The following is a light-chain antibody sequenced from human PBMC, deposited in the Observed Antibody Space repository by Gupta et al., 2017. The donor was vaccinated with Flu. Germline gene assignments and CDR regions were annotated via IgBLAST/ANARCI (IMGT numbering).Light chain of an antibody. CDR1: QNINTY. Sequence: PSSVSASAGDRVSSTRLVSQNINTYLDWYQQKPGKSPKLLIYAASHVKTGVPSRFSGSGSGTDFTLTISSLQAEDFANYYCQQSDSSPRTFGQGTKVEIK. V-gene: IGKV1-8*01. CDR2: AAS. CDR3: QQSDSSPRT. J-gene: IGKJ1*01.